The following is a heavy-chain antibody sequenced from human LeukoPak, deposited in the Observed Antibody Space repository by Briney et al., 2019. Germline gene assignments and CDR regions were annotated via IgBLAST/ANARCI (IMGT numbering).Heavy chain of an antibody. D-gene: IGHD3-16*02. Sequence: PGGSLRLSCAASGFTFGSYSMNWARQAPGKGLEGVSSISSSSSYIYYADSVKGRFTISRDNAKNSLYLQMNSLRAEDTAVYYCAREVITFGGVIVLPFDYWGQGTLVTVSS. CDR2: ISSSSSYI. J-gene: IGHJ4*02. V-gene: IGHV3-21*01. CDR1: GFTFGSYS. CDR3: AREVITFGGVIVLPFDY.